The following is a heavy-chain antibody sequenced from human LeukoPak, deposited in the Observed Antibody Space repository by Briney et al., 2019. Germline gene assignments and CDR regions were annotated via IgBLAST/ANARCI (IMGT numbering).Heavy chain of an antibody. CDR1: GFTFSNYD. CDR3: VRAMGYCSGGSCRKYYFDY. D-gene: IGHD2-15*01. Sequence: GGSLRLSCSASGFTFSNYDMYWVRQAPGKRLEYVSGISNNGGYTYYADSVKGRFTISRGNSKNTLYLQMSSLRDEDTAMYYCVRAMGYCSGGSCRKYYFDYWGQGTPVTVSS. CDR2: ISNNGGYT. J-gene: IGHJ4*02. V-gene: IGHV3-64D*06.